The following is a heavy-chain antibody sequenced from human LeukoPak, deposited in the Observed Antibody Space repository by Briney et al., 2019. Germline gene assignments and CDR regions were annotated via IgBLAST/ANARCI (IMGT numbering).Heavy chain of an antibody. CDR3: AGAVAAAVIDY. J-gene: IGHJ4*02. CDR1: GFLFCSYA. Sequence: PGGSLRLSCAASGFLFCSYALHWVRRAPGKGLEWVSAIGTGGDTYYADSVMGRFTISRDNAKKSLYLHMNSLIAEDMAVYYCAGAVAAAVIDYWGQGTLVTVSS. CDR2: IGTGGDT. D-gene: IGHD6-13*01. V-gene: IGHV3-47*01.